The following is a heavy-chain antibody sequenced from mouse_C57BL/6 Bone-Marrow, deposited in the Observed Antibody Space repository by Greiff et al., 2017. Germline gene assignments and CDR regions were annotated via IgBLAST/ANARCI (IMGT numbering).Heavy chain of an antibody. Sequence: QVQLQQPGAELVRPGTSVKLSCKASGYTFTSYWMHWVKQRPGQGLEWIGVIDPSDSYTNYNQKFKGKATLTVDTSSSTAYMQLSSLTSEDSAVYYCARSPSYYSNSWFAYWGQGTLVTVSA. D-gene: IGHD2-5*01. CDR1: GYTFTSYW. CDR2: IDPSDSYT. J-gene: IGHJ3*01. CDR3: ARSPSYYSNSWFAY. V-gene: IGHV1-59*01.